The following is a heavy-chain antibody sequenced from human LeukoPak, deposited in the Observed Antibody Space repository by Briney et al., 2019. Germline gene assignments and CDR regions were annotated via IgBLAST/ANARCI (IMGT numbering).Heavy chain of an antibody. V-gene: IGHV3-23*01. D-gene: IGHD1-26*01. CDR2: ITGNGDYT. J-gene: IGHJ4*02. Sequence: GGSLRLSCAASGFTFSSYSMNWVRQAPGKGLEWVSAITGNGDYTDYADSVKGRFTISRDNSKNTAYLQMNSLRSEDTAAYYCAKRSGINYGFFDSWGQGTLVTVSS. CDR1: GFTFSSYS. CDR3: AKRSGINYGFFDS.